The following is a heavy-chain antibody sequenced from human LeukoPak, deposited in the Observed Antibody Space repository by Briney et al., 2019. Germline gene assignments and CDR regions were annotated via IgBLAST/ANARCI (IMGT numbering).Heavy chain of an antibody. CDR3: ARDFYGGIFDY. CDR1: GFTFSSYS. CDR2: ISSSSSTI. D-gene: IGHD4-23*01. J-gene: IGHJ4*02. Sequence: GGSLRLSCAASGFTFSSYSMNWVRQAPGKGLEWVSYISSSSSTIYYADSVKGRFTISRGNAKNSLYLQMNSLRAEDTAVYYCARDFYGGIFDYWGQGTLVTVSS. V-gene: IGHV3-48*01.